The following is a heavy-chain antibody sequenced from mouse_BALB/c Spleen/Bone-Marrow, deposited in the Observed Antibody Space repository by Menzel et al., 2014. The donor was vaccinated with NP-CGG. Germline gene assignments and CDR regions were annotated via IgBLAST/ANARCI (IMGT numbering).Heavy chain of an antibody. CDR1: GYAFSRSW. D-gene: IGHD1-1*01. CDR2: IYPGVDDT. Sequence: VMLVESGAELVRPGSSVKISCKASGYAFSRSWMNWVKQRPGQGLEWIGQIYPGVDDTNYSGKFKGRATLTADKSSGTAYMQLSSLTSEDSAVYFCAGSTPLAYWGQGTLVTVSA. J-gene: IGHJ3*01. CDR3: AGSTPLAY. V-gene: IGHV1-80*01.